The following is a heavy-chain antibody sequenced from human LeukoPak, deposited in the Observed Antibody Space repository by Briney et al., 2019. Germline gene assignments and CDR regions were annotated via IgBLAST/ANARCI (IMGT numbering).Heavy chain of an antibody. CDR1: GGSISSYY. CDR2: IYYSRST. CDR3: ARGSRELYYFDY. J-gene: IGHJ4*02. D-gene: IGHD1-7*01. V-gene: IGHV4-59*01. Sequence: PSETLSLTCTVSGGSISSYYWSWIRQPPGKGLEWIGYIYYSRSTKYNPSLKSRVTISVDASKTQFSLKLNSVTAADTAVYYCARGSRELYYFDYWGQGTLVTVSS.